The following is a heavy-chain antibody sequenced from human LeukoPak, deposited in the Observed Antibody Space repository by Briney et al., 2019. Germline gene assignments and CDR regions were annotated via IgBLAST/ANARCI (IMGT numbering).Heavy chain of an antibody. CDR3: ARSPLWFGELYSDY. CDR2: INPNSGGT. CDR1: GYTFTGYY. J-gene: IGHJ4*02. V-gene: IGHV1-2*02. D-gene: IGHD3-10*01. Sequence: ASVKVPCKASGYTFTGYYMHWVRQAPGQGLEWMGWINPNSGGTNYAQKFQGRVTMTRDTSISTAYMELSRLRSDDTAVYYCARSPLWFGELYSDYWGQGTLVTVSS.